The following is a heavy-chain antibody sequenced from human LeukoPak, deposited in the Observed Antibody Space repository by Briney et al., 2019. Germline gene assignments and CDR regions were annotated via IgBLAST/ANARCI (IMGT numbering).Heavy chain of an antibody. D-gene: IGHD2-2*01. V-gene: IGHV3-33*01. J-gene: IGHJ6*03. Sequence: PGGSLRLSCAASGFTFTTYGMHWVRQAPGKGLEWVAVIWNDGTNTYYADSVKGRFTISRDNSKNMVYLQMNSLRAEDTAVYYCARGLYCTSTSCYFGGGNYYYYMDVWGKGTTVTVSS. CDR1: GFTFTTYG. CDR3: ARGLYCTSTSCYFGGGNYYYYMDV. CDR2: IWNDGTNT.